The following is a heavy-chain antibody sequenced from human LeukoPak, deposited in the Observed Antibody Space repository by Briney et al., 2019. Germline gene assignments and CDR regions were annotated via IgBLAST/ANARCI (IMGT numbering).Heavy chain of an antibody. CDR1: GFTFNSYW. CDR2: IKQDGSEK. V-gene: IGHV3-7*01. J-gene: IGHJ3*02. Sequence: GGSLRLSCAASGFTFNSYWMSWVRQAPGKGLEWVANIKQDGSEKYYVDSMKGRLTISRDNAKNSLFLQMNSLRAEDTAVYYCARDSSPYDSSGYWDAFDIWGQGTMVTVSS. D-gene: IGHD3-22*01. CDR3: ARDSSPYDSSGYWDAFDI.